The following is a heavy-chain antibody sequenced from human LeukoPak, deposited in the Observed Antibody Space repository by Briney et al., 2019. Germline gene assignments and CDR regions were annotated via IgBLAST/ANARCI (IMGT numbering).Heavy chain of an antibody. CDR2: ISSSSNYI. Sequence: GGSLRLSCAASGFTFSSYSMNWVRQAPGKGLEWVSSISSSSNYIYYADSVRGRFTISRDNAKNSLYLQMNSLRAEDTAVYYCARDDDYGDYGAYWGQGTLVTVSS. V-gene: IGHV3-21*01. D-gene: IGHD4-17*01. CDR1: GFTFSSYS. CDR3: ARDDDYGDYGAY. J-gene: IGHJ4*02.